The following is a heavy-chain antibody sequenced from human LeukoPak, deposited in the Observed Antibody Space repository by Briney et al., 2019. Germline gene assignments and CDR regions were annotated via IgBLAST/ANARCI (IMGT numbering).Heavy chain of an antibody. V-gene: IGHV4-59*01. CDR3: ARGIQLWLYYFDF. Sequence: ETLSLTCTVSGGSISSYYWSWIRQPPGKGLEWIGYIHYSGSTNYDPSLKSRVTISVDTSKNQFSLKLNSVTAADTAVYYCARGIQLWLYYFDFWGQGNLVTVSS. J-gene: IGHJ4*02. D-gene: IGHD5-18*01. CDR1: GGSISSYY. CDR2: IHYSGST.